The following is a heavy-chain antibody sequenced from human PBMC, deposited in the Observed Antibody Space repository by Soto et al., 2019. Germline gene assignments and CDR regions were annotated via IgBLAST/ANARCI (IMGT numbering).Heavy chain of an antibody. J-gene: IGHJ4*02. D-gene: IGHD6-19*01. CDR2: VFHTGTT. Sequence: QVQLQESGPGLVKPSGTLSLTCAVSGDSVSSPYWWCWVRQPPGKGLEWIGEVFHTGTTSYNPSLRSRVIISMDKSNNQFSLDLSSVTAADTAVYYCARSAGWYAVHSWGPGTLVVVSS. V-gene: IGHV4-4*02. CDR1: GDSVSSPYW. CDR3: ARSAGWYAVHS.